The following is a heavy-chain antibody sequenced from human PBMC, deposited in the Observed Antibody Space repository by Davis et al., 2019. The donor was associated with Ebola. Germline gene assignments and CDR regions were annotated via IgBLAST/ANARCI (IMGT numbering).Heavy chain of an antibody. CDR3: ARGSITIFGVVNNWFDP. Sequence: SETLSLTCTVSGGSISSGGYYWSWIRQHPGKGLEWIGYIYYSGSTYYNPSLKSRVTISVDTSKNQFSLKLSSVTAADTAVYYCARGSITIFGVVNNWFDPWGQGTLVTVSS. CDR1: GGSISSGGYY. CDR2: IYYSGST. V-gene: IGHV4-31*03. D-gene: IGHD3-3*01. J-gene: IGHJ5*02.